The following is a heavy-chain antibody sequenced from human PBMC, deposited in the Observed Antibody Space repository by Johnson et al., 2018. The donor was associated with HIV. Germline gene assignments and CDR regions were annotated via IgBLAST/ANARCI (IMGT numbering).Heavy chain of an antibody. CDR3: TTDGLRTIDAFDI. Sequence: VQLVESGGGVVQPGGSLRLSCAASGFTFSSYAMSWVRQAPGKGLEWVSAISGGSTYYADSRKGRFTISRDNSKNTLYLQMNSLRAEDTAVYYCTTDGLRTIDAFDIWGQGTMVTVSS. J-gene: IGHJ3*02. CDR1: GFTFSSYA. CDR2: ISGGST. D-gene: IGHD5-12*01. V-gene: IGHV3-23*04.